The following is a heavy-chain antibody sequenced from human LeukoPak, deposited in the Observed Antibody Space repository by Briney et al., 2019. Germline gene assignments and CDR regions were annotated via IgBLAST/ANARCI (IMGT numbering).Heavy chain of an antibody. Sequence: GGSLRLSCAASGFTFSNFWMHWVRHAPGKGLVLVSQINSDGTTTNYADSVKGRFTISRDNAKNTLYLQMNGLTAEDTAVYYCVRYYYYMDVWGKGTTVTVSS. CDR3: VRYYYYMDV. CDR2: INSDGTTT. V-gene: IGHV3-74*01. J-gene: IGHJ6*03. CDR1: GFTFSNFW.